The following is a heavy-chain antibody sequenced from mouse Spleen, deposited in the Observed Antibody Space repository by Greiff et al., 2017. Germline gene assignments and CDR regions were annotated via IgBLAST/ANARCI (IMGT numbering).Heavy chain of an antibody. CDR1: GFNIKDDY. D-gene: IGHD1-1*01. CDR3: TYPFYYYGSSYPYFDY. CDR2: IDPENGDT. V-gene: IGHV14-4*01. J-gene: IGHJ2*01. Sequence: EVMLVESGAELVRPGASVKLSCTASGFNIKDDYMHWVKQRPEQGLEWIGWIDPENGDTEYASKFQGKATITADTSSNTAYLQLSSLTSEDTAVYYCTYPFYYYGSSYPYFDYWGQGTTLTVSS.